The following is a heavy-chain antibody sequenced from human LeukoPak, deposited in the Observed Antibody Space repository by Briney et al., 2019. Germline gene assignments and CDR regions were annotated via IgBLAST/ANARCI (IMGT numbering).Heavy chain of an antibody. D-gene: IGHD1-1*01. Sequence: ASVKVSCKASGYTFTSYYMHWVRQAPGQGLEWMGWINPNSGGTNYAQKFQGRVTMTRDTSISTAYMELSRLRSDDTAVYYCARDRGYNWNDGLDYWGQGTLVTVSS. CDR2: INPNSGGT. CDR3: ARDRGYNWNDGLDY. V-gene: IGHV1-2*02. CDR1: GYTFTSYY. J-gene: IGHJ4*02.